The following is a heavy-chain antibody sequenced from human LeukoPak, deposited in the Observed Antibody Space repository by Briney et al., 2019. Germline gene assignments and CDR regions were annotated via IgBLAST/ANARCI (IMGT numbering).Heavy chain of an antibody. J-gene: IGHJ5*02. Sequence: SETLSLTCAVYGGSFSGYYWSWIRQPPGKGLEWIGEINHSGSTNYNPSLKSRVTISVDTSKNQFSLKLSSVTAADTAVYYCAGDRMVRGVRPPNWFDPWGQGTLVTVSS. V-gene: IGHV4-34*01. CDR2: INHSGST. D-gene: IGHD3-10*01. CDR3: AGDRMVRGVRPPNWFDP. CDR1: GGSFSGYY.